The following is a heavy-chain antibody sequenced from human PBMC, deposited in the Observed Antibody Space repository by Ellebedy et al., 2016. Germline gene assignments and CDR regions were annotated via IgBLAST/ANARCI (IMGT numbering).Heavy chain of an antibody. CDR1: GFTFSSYW. Sequence: GESLKISCTDSGFTFSSYWMIWVRQAPGKGLEWVANIKHDGSEKYYVDSVKGRFTISRDNAKNSLYLQMNGLRVEDTAIYYCATDLHPFTRGWGYWGQGTLVTVSS. CDR3: ATDLHPFTRGWGY. V-gene: IGHV3-7*01. D-gene: IGHD3-10*01. J-gene: IGHJ4*02. CDR2: IKHDGSEK.